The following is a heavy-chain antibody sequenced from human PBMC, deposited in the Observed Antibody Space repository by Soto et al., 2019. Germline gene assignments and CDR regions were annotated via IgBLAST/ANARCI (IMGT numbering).Heavy chain of an antibody. D-gene: IGHD3-22*01. J-gene: IGHJ4*02. Sequence: GGSLRLSCAASGFTFSSYAMSWVRQAPGKGLEWVSAISGSGGSTYYADSVKGRFTISRDNSKNTLYLQMNSLRAEDTAVYYCAKDRGWTYYDSSGYPDYWGQGTLVTVSS. V-gene: IGHV3-23*01. CDR3: AKDRGWTYYDSSGYPDY. CDR1: GFTFSSYA. CDR2: ISGSGGST.